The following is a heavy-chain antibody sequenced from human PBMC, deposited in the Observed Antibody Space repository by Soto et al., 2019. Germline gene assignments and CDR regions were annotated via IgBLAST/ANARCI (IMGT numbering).Heavy chain of an antibody. J-gene: IGHJ4*02. Sequence: GGSLRLSCAVAGYTFANHWMHWVRQAPGKGLEWVSRMNSDGSLINYADSVKGRFTVSRDNARNTLYLQMNSLRVEDTAVYYCATPEVEYWVPGTLVTVPS. CDR3: ATPEVEY. CDR1: GYTFANHW. V-gene: IGHV3-74*01. CDR2: MNSDGSLI.